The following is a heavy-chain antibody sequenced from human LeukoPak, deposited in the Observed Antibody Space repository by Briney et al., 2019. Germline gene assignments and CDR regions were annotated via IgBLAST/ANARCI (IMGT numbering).Heavy chain of an antibody. V-gene: IGHV3-48*01. Sequence: GGSLRLSCAASGFTFSSYSMNWVRQAPGKGLEWVSYISSSSSTIYYADSVKGRFTISRDNAKNSLYLQMNSLRAEDTAVYYCARDQAPGIAAAGTGAGFDYWGQGTLVTVSS. CDR2: ISSSSSTI. CDR1: GFTFSSYS. D-gene: IGHD6-13*01. CDR3: ARDQAPGIAAAGTGAGFDY. J-gene: IGHJ4*02.